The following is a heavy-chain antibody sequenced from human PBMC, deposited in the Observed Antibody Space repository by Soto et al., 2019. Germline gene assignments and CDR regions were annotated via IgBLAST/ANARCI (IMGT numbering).Heavy chain of an antibody. D-gene: IGHD3-10*01. V-gene: IGHV3-48*01. CDR3: ARIISRLLWFGEPWGYMEV. CDR1: GFTFSSYS. J-gene: IGHJ6*03. Sequence: PGGSLRLSCAASGFTFSSYSMNWVRQAPGKGLEWVSYISSSSSTIYYADSVKGRFTISRDNAKNSLYLQMNSLRAEDTAVYYCARIISRLLWFGEPWGYMEVWGKGTTVTVSS. CDR2: ISSSSSTI.